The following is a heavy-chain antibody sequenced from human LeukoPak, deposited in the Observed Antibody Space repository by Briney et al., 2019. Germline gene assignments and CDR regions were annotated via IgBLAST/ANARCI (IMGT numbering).Heavy chain of an antibody. CDR1: GFTVSSNH. CDR2: IYSGEDT. J-gene: IGHJ4*02. CDR3: ATDHICSSTSCYTGVGLDY. D-gene: IGHD2-2*02. V-gene: IGHV3-53*01. Sequence: GGSLRLSCAGTGFTVSSNHMSWVRQAPGKGLEWGSIIYSGEDTYDADSVKGRFTISNDNSKNTLYLQMNSLRAEDTAVYYCATDHICSSTSCYTGVGLDYWGQGTLVIVSS.